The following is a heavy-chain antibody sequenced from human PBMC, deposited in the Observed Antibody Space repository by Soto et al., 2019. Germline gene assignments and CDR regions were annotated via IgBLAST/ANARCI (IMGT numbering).Heavy chain of an antibody. J-gene: IGHJ6*02. CDR3: ARVGGGNKDYYGMDV. CDR1: GFTFSSYG. Sequence: GASLRLSCAASGFTFSSYGMHWVRQAPGKGLEWVAVIWYDGSNKYYADSVKGRFTISRDNSKNTLYLQMNSLRAEDTAVYYCARVGGGNKDYYGMDVWGQGTTVTVSS. V-gene: IGHV3-33*01. CDR2: IWYDGSNK. D-gene: IGHD3-16*01.